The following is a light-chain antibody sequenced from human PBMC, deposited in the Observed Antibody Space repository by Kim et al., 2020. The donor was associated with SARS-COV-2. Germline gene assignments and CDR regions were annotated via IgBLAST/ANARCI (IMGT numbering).Light chain of an antibody. Sequence: SYELTQPPSVSVSPGQTASITCSGDKLGDKYACWYQQKPGQSPVLVIYQDSKRPSGISERFSGSNSGHTATLTISGTQAMDEADYYCQAWDSSTADVVFG. J-gene: IGLJ2*01. CDR3: QAWDSSTADVV. CDR1: KLGDKY. V-gene: IGLV3-1*01. CDR2: QDS.